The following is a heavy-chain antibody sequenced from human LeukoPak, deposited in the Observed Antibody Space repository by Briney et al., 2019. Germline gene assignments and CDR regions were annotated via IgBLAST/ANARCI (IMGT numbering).Heavy chain of an antibody. Sequence: GGSLRLSCAASGFTFSNYWMGWVRQAPGKGLEWVANTKEDGGEINYVDSVTGRFTISRDNARGSLYLQMNSLRAEDTAVYYCVRDRGYSNFDYWGQGSLATVSS. CDR2: TKEDGGEI. D-gene: IGHD4-11*01. J-gene: IGHJ4*02. CDR1: GFTFSNYW. V-gene: IGHV3-7*01. CDR3: VRDRGYSNFDY.